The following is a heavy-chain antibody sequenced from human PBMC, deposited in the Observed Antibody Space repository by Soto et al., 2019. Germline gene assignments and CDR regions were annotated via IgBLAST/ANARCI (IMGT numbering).Heavy chain of an antibody. CDR2: IIPIFGTA. Sequence: QVQLLQSVAEVKKPGSSVKVSCKAYGGTFSSYSINWVRQAPGQVLEWMGEIIPIFGTATWAQKYQVMVTITADESTSTAYMELSSRSSEDTSVCYCVRDGGMNCEGIYYWGQGNRVTVSS. CDR3: VRDGGMNCEGIYY. V-gene: IGHV1-69*01. CDR1: GGTFSSYS. D-gene: IGHD1-26*01. J-gene: IGHJ4*02.